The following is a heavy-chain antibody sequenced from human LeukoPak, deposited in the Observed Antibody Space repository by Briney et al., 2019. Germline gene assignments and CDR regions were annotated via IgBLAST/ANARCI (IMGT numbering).Heavy chain of an antibody. J-gene: IGHJ4*02. CDR2: INHSGST. CDR3: ARGGAIVLMVYATFDY. D-gene: IGHD2-8*01. Sequence: PSETLSLTCAVYGGSFSGYYWSWIRQPPGKGLEWIGEINHSGSTNYNPSLKSRVTISVDTSKNQFSLKLSSVTAADTAVYYCARGGAIVLMVYATFDYWGQGTLVTVSS. V-gene: IGHV4-34*01. CDR1: GGSFSGYY.